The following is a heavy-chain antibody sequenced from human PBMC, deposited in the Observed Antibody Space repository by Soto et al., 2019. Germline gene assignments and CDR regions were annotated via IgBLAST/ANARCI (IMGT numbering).Heavy chain of an antibody. Sequence: ASVKVSCKASGYTFTSYGISWVRQAPGQGLEWMGWISAYNGNTNYAQKLQGRVTMTTDTSTSTAYMELRSLRSDDTAVYYCARYEIGHYYYYYMDVRGKGTTVTVSS. CDR2: ISAYNGNT. V-gene: IGHV1-18*01. CDR1: GYTFTSYG. CDR3: ARYEIGHYYYYYMDV. D-gene: IGHD3-3*01. J-gene: IGHJ6*03.